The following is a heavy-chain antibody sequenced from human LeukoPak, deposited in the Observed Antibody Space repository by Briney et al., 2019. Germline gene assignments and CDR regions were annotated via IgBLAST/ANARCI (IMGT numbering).Heavy chain of an antibody. J-gene: IGHJ4*02. CDR3: ARAPPNYDILTGYYLYYFDY. V-gene: IGHV4-4*07. Sequence: SETLSLTCTVSGGSISSYYWSWIRLPAGPGLEWIGRIYTSGSTNYNPSLKSRVTMSVDTSKNQFSLKLSSVTAADTAVYYCARAPPNYDILTGYYLYYFDYWGQGTLVTVSS. CDR2: IYTSGST. CDR1: GGSISSYY. D-gene: IGHD3-9*01.